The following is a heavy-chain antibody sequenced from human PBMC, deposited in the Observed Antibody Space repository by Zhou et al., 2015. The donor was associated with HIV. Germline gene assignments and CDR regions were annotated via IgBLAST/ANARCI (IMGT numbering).Heavy chain of an antibody. CDR1: GGTFSSYA. J-gene: IGHJ3*02. D-gene: IGHD6-19*01. Sequence: QVQLVQSGAEVKKPGSSVKVSCKASGGTFSSYAISWVRQAPGQGLEWMGGIIPIFGTANYAQKFQGRVTITADESTSTAYMELSSLRSEDTAVYYCARDLTAWPYPPQYSSGWPERGDAFDIWGQGDNGHRLF. CDR2: IIPIFGTA. V-gene: IGHV1-69*01. CDR3: ARDLTAWPYPPQYSSGWPERGDAFDI.